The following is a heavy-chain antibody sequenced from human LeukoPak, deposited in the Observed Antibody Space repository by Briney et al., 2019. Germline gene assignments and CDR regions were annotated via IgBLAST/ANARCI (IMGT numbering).Heavy chain of an antibody. CDR2: IYHSGSP. J-gene: IGHJ3*02. CDR1: GGSISSYY. Sequence: SETLSLTCAISGGSISSYYWSWIRQSPGKGLEWIGYIYHSGSPYYNPSLKSRVTMSVARSYNQFSLRLSSVTAADTAVYYCASSHCSSTSCYLNDAFDIWGQGTMVTVSS. V-gene: IGHV4-59*04. CDR3: ASSHCSSTSCYLNDAFDI. D-gene: IGHD2-2*01.